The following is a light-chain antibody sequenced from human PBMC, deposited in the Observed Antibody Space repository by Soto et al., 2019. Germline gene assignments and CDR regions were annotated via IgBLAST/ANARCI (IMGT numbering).Light chain of an antibody. V-gene: IGLV2-8*01. CDR2: YVS. Sequence: QSALTQPPSASGSPGQSVTISCTGTSSDVGGYNFVSWFQHHPGKAPKLMIYYVSKRTSGVPYRFSGSKSGNTASLTVSGLQAEDQAHYSCISYTGSKHYGFGTGTNLTVL. J-gene: IGLJ1*01. CDR1: SSDVGGYNF. CDR3: ISYTGSKHYG.